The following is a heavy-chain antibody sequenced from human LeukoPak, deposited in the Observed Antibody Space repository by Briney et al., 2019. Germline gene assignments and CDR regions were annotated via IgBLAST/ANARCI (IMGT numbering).Heavy chain of an antibody. CDR3: AGDWAYCSSTSCSLGNAFDI. V-gene: IGHV3-33*01. CDR1: GFTFSSYG. D-gene: IGHD2-2*01. CDR2: IWYDGSNK. Sequence: GGSLRLSCAASGFTFSSYGMHWVRQAPGKGLEWVAVIWYDGSNKYYADSVKGRFTISRDNSKNTLYLQMNSLRAEDTAVYYCAGDWAYCSSTSCSLGNAFDIWGQGTMVTVSS. J-gene: IGHJ3*02.